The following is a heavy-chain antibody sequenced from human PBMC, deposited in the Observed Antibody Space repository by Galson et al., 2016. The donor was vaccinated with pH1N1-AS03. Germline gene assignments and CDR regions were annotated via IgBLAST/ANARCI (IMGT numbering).Heavy chain of an antibody. J-gene: IGHJ4*02. Sequence: SLRLSCAASGFTISNFGMLWVRQAPGQGLEWVAIISFDGTNKYYADSVKGRFIISRDNSKNTLFLQMSALRAEDTAVYYCANDFNYDLWRGYSFYWGQGALVTGSS. CDR1: GFTISNFG. V-gene: IGHV3-30*18. D-gene: IGHD3-3*01. CDR2: ISFDGTNK. CDR3: ANDFNYDLWRGYSFY.